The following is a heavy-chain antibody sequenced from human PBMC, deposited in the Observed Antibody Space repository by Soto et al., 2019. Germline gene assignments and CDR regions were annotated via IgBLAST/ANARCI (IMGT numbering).Heavy chain of an antibody. V-gene: IGHV3-30*18. D-gene: IGHD6-19*01. CDR1: GFTFSHYG. J-gene: IGHJ4*02. CDR2: ISYDGSNK. CDR3: AKDPLQYSSGWYPIDY. Sequence: GGSLRLSCAASGFTFSHYGMHWVRQAPGKGPEWVAVISYDGSNKYYADSVKGRFTISRDNSKNTLYLQMNSLRAEDTAVYYCAKDPLQYSSGWYPIDYWGQGTLVTVSS.